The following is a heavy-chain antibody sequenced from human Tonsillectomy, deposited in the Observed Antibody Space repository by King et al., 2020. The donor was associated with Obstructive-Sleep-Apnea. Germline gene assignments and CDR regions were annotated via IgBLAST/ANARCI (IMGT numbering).Heavy chain of an antibody. CDR2: IDPSDSYT. D-gene: IGHD3-10*01. CDR3: ARLKSPIYGSGSYYPPPLDY. Sequence: QLVQSGAEVKKPGESLRISCKGSGYSFTSYWISWVRQMPGKGLEWMGRIDPSDSYTNYSPSFQGHVTISADKSISTAYLQWSSLKASDTATYYCARLKSPIYGSGSYYPPPLDYWGQGTLVTVSS. J-gene: IGHJ4*02. CDR1: GYSFTSYW. V-gene: IGHV5-10-1*01.